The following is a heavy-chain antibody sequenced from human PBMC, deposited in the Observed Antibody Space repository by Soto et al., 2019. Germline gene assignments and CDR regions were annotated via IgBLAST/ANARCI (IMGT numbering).Heavy chain of an antibody. Sequence: QVQLVESGGGLVKPGGSLRLSCTASGFTFSDYYMTWIRQAPGKGLEWFSYISSSSSYINYADSVKGRFTISRDNAKSSLYLQMNSLRAEDTAVYYCARAIIPLTTIFYGMDVWGQGTTVTVSS. D-gene: IGHD4-4*01. V-gene: IGHV3-11*06. CDR3: ARAIIPLTTIFYGMDV. J-gene: IGHJ6*02. CDR2: ISSSSSYI. CDR1: GFTFSDYY.